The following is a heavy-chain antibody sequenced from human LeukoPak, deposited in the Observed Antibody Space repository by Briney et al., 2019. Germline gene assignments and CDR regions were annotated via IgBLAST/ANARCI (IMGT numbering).Heavy chain of an antibody. V-gene: IGHV1-24*01. D-gene: IGHD3-22*01. CDR3: ATPGAGDYYDNSGPVA. CDR2: FDREDGET. Sequence: ASLKVSSTVSGYTLSELSMHWVRQAPGKGLEWMGGFDREDGETIYAQKFQGRVTMTEDTSIDTAYMELSSLRSEDTAVYYCATPGAGDYYDNSGPVAWGQGTLVTVSS. J-gene: IGHJ5*02. CDR1: GYTLSELS.